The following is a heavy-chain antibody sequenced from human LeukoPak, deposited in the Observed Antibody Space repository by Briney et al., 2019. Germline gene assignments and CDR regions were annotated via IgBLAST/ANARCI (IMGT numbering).Heavy chain of an antibody. CDR3: ARVRSSIAAPFDY. CDR2: IYYSGST. D-gene: IGHD6-6*01. V-gene: IGHV4-59*01. CDR1: GGSISSYY. J-gene: IGHJ4*02. Sequence: SETLSLTCTVSGGSISSYYWSWIRQPPGKGLEWIGYIYYSGSTNYNPSLKSRVTVSVDTSKNQFSLKLSSVTAADTAVYYCARVRSSIAAPFDYWGQGTLVTVSS.